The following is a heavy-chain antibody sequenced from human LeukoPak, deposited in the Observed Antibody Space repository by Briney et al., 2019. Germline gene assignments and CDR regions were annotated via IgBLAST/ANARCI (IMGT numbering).Heavy chain of an antibody. CDR1: GGSISSSSYY. CDR2: IYYSGST. V-gene: IGHV4-39*01. D-gene: IGHD3-22*01. CDR3: ARSPGRNYYDSSGYVDY. J-gene: IGHJ4*02. Sequence: PSETLSLTCTVSGGSISSSSYYWGWVRQPPGTGLEWIGSIYYSGSTYYNPSLKSRVTISVDTSKNQFSLKLSSVTAADTAVYYCARSPGRNYYDSSGYVDYWGQGTLVTVSS.